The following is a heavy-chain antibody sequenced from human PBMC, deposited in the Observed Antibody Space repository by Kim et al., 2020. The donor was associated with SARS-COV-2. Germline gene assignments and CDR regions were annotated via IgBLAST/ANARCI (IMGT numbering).Heavy chain of an antibody. Sequence: QKFLGRVTITADKATSRAYMELSSLRSEDTAVYYCAREGRVVGATKGFDYWGQGTLVTVSS. D-gene: IGHD1-26*01. CDR3: AREGRVVGATKGFDY. V-gene: IGHV1-69*04. J-gene: IGHJ4*02.